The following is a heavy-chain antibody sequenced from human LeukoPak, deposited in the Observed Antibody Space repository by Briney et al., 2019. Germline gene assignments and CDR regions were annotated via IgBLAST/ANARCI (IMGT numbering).Heavy chain of an antibody. V-gene: IGHV4-59*08. Sequence: PSETLSLTCNVSGDSISGHYWSWIRQPPGKGLEWIGHIYYTGKTNYNPSLKSRVTISTDTSKDQFSLKLTSVTAADTAVYYCARLVTEYGDYATYYYYYMDVWGKGTTVTISS. J-gene: IGHJ6*03. CDR1: GDSISGHY. CDR3: ARLVTEYGDYATYYYYYMDV. D-gene: IGHD4-17*01. CDR2: IYYTGKT.